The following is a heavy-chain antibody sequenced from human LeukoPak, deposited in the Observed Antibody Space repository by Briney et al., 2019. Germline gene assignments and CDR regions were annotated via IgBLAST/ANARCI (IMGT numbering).Heavy chain of an antibody. Sequence: GASMKVSCKASGYIFSAYYMHWVRQAPGQGLEWMGWINPKTGDATYAQKFQGRVTMTRDTSISTAYMEVSRLTSDDTAVYYCARPGNWWFDPWGQGTLVTVSS. J-gene: IGHJ5*02. CDR2: INPKTGDA. V-gene: IGHV1-2*02. CDR1: GYIFSAYY. CDR3: ARPGNWWFDP. D-gene: IGHD3-10*01.